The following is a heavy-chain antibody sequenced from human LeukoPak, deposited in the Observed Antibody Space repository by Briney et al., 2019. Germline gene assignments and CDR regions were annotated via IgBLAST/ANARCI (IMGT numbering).Heavy chain of an antibody. CDR3: ARHVGGSYFSPFDY. J-gene: IGHJ4*02. CDR1: GGSISSYY. V-gene: IGHV4-59*08. D-gene: IGHD1-26*01. Sequence: KPSETLSLTCTVSGGSISSYYWSWIRQPPGKGLEWIGYIYYSGSTNYNPSLKSRVTISVDTSKNQFSLKLSSVTAADTAVYYCARHVGGSYFSPFDYWGQGTLVTVSS. CDR2: IYYSGST.